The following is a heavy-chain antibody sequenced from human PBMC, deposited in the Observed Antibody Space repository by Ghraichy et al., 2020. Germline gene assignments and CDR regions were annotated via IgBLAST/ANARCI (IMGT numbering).Heavy chain of an antibody. Sequence: SETLSLTCAVYGGSFSGYYWSWIRQPPGKGLEWIGEINHSGSTNYNPSLKSRVTISVDTSKNQFSLKLSSVTAADTAVYYCARAEVRERYYFDYWGQGTLVTVSS. CDR3: ARAEVRERYYFDY. J-gene: IGHJ4*02. CDR1: GGSFSGYY. D-gene: IGHD1-26*01. CDR2: INHSGST. V-gene: IGHV4-34*01.